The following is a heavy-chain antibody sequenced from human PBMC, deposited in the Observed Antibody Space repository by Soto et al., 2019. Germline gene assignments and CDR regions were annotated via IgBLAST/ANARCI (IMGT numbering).Heavy chain of an antibody. Sequence: PSETLSLTCTVSGGSISSYYWSWIRQPPGKGLEWIGYIYYSGSTNYNPSLKSRVTISVDTSKNQFSLKLSSVTAADTAVYYCARLAIEVPAYYYYYYMDVWGKGTTVTVSS. CDR1: GGSISSYY. CDR2: IYYSGST. V-gene: IGHV4-59*08. J-gene: IGHJ6*03. CDR3: ARLAIEVPAYYYYYYMDV.